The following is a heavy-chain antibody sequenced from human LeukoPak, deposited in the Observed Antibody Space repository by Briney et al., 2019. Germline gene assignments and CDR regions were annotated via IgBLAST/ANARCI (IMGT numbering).Heavy chain of an antibody. D-gene: IGHD3-10*01. CDR1: GFTLSSYE. V-gene: IGHV3-48*03. Sequence: PGGSLRLSCVVSGFTLSSYEMNWVRQAPGKGLEWVSYISSRGGNIYYADSVKGRFTISRDNAKNSLYLQMNSLRAEDTAVYYFARDGGWFCVNWGQGTQVTVSS. J-gene: IGHJ4*02. CDR2: ISSRGGNI. CDR3: ARDGGWFCVN.